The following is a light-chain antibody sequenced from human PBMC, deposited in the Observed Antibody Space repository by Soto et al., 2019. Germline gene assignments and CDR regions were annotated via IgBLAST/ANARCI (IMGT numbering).Light chain of an antibody. CDR1: QSVSGTY. Sequence: ELVLTQTPVTLALSPGERATLSCRASQSVSGTYLAWYQQTPGQAPRLLIYGASSRATGIPDRFSGSGSGTDFTLTISRLEPEDFTVYYCQQYGTLPTTFGPGTKVD. CDR2: GAS. J-gene: IGKJ3*01. CDR3: QQYGTLPTT. V-gene: IGKV3-20*01.